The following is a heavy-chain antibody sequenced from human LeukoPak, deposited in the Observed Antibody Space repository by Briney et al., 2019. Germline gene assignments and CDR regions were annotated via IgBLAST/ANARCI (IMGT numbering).Heavy chain of an antibody. Sequence: GESLKISCKGSGYSFTSYWIGWVRQMPGKGLEWMGIIYPGDSDTRYSPSFQGQVTISADKSTSTAYLQWSSLKASDTAMYYCARRNYDILTGYPSTFDYWGQGTLVTVSS. CDR2: IYPGDSDT. V-gene: IGHV5-51*01. CDR3: ARRNYDILTGYPSTFDY. J-gene: IGHJ4*02. CDR1: GYSFTSYW. D-gene: IGHD3-9*01.